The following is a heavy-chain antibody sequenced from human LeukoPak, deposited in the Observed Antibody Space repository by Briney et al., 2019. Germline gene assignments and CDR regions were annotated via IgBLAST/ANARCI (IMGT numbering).Heavy chain of an antibody. D-gene: IGHD3-10*01. J-gene: IGHJ4*02. Sequence: QSGGSLRLSCAASGFTFSSYGMHWVRQAPGKGLEWVSAIGTAGDTYYPGSVKGRFTISRENAKNSLYLQMNSLRAGDTAVYYCARASYYYGSGSYYFDYWGQGTLVTVSS. CDR1: GFTFSSYG. V-gene: IGHV3-13*04. CDR3: ARASYYYGSGSYYFDY. CDR2: IGTAGDT.